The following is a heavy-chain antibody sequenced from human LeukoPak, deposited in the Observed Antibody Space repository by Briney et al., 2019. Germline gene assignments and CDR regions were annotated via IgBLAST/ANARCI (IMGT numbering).Heavy chain of an antibody. CDR1: GYSISSGYY. D-gene: IGHD3-10*01. CDR3: ARDSGMVRGVNDAFDI. CDR2: IYHSGST. J-gene: IGHJ3*02. V-gene: IGHV4-38-2*02. Sequence: SETLSLTCTVSGYSISSGYYWGWIRQPPGKGLEWIGSIYHSGSTYYNPSLKSRVTISVDTSKNQFSLKLSSVTAADTAVYYCARDSGMVRGVNDAFDIWGQGTMVTVSS.